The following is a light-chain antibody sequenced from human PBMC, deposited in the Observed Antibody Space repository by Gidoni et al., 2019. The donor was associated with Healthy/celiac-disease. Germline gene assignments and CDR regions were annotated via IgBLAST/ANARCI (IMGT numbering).Light chain of an antibody. Sequence: DIQMTQSPSSLSASVGDRVTITCRASQSISSYLNWYQQKPGKAPQLLIYAASSLQSGVPSRFSGSGSCTDFTLTISSLQPEDFATYYCQQSYSSLRTFGQGTKVEIK. CDR2: AAS. V-gene: IGKV1-39*01. CDR1: QSISSY. CDR3: QQSYSSLRT. J-gene: IGKJ1*01.